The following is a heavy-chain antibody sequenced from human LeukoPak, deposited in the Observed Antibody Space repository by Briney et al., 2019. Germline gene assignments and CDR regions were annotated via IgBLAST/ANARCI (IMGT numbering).Heavy chain of an antibody. D-gene: IGHD3-10*01. J-gene: IGHJ3*02. CDR1: GYSISSGYY. Sequence: SETLSLTCAVSGYSISSGYYWGWIGQPPGKGLEWIGSIYHSGSTYYNPSLKSRVTISVDTSRNQFSLKLSSVTAADTAVYYCARPQLWFGEFGYAFDIWGQGTMVTVSS. CDR3: ARPQLWFGEFGYAFDI. CDR2: IYHSGST. V-gene: IGHV4-38-2*01.